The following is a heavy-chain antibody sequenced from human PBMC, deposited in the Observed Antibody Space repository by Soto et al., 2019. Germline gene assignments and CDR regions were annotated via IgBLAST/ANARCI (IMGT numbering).Heavy chain of an antibody. D-gene: IGHD3-3*01. J-gene: IGHJ6*02. Sequence: EVQLVESGGGLVQPGGSLTLSCAASGFNLSAHDMHWVRQVKGKGLEWVSALGVAGNTFESASVKGRFTISRENAKNSMYLQMKSLRAGDTAVYFCARGADFWSGSRYYHYAYDLDVCGHGTTVTVSS. V-gene: IGHV3-13*01. CDR3: ARGADFWSGSRYYHYAYDLDV. CDR1: GFNLSAHD. CDR2: LGVAGNT.